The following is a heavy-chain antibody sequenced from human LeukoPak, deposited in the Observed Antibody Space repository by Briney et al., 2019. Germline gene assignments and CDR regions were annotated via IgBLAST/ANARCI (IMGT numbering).Heavy chain of an antibody. D-gene: IGHD2-21*02. CDR2: IIPIFGTA. V-gene: IGHV1-69*06. J-gene: IGHJ3*02. Sequence: ASVKVSCKASGGTFSSYAISWVRQAPGQGLEWMGGIIPIFGTANYAQKFQGRVTITADKSTSTAYMELSSLRSEDTAVYYCARDVLVYCGGDCSNDAFDIWGQGTMVTVSS. CDR3: ARDVLVYCGGDCSNDAFDI. CDR1: GGTFSSYA.